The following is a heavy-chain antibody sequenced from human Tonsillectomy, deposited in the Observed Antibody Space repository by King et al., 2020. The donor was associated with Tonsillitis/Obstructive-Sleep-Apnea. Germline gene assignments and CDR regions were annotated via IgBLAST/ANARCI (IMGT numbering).Heavy chain of an antibody. CDR2: INPSGGST. CDR3: ARGFYYDSSGYYYGLDWFDP. V-gene: IGHV1-46*01. CDR1: GYTFTSYY. Sequence: QLVQSGAEVKKPGASVKVSCKSSGYTFTSYYMHWVRQAPGQGLEWMGIINPSGGSTSYAQKFRGRITMTRDTSTSPVYMELSSLRSEDTAVYYCARGFYYDSSGYYYGLDWFDPWGQGTLVTVSS. J-gene: IGHJ5*02. D-gene: IGHD3-22*01.